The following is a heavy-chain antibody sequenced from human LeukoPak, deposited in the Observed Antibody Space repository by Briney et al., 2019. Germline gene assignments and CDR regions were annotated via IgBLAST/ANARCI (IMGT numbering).Heavy chain of an antibody. CDR3: AKDKAYCSGGSCYNAFDI. D-gene: IGHD2-15*01. V-gene: IGHV3-23*01. CDR1: GFTFSSYV. CDR2: ISGSGGST. Sequence: GGSLRLSCTASGFTFSSYVMSWVRQAPGKGLEWVSGISGSGGSTYYADSVKGRFTISRDNSKNTLYLQMNSLRAEDTAVYYCAKDKAYCSGGSCYNAFDIWGQGTMVTASS. J-gene: IGHJ3*02.